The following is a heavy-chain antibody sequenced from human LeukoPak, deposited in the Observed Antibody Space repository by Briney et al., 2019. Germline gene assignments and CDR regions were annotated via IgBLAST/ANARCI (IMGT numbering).Heavy chain of an antibody. Sequence: GESLKISCQGSGFTFTKNWIGWVRQMPGKGLEWMGIIYPGDSDTRYSLSFQGQVTISADKSIRTAYLQWTSLKASDTAMYFCARQGDLVGGLINGGLNLWAKGTMVPVSS. V-gene: IGHV5-51*01. CDR3: ARQGDLVGGLINGGLNL. CDR1: GFTFTKNW. J-gene: IGHJ3*01. CDR2: IYPGDSDT. D-gene: IGHD3-10*01.